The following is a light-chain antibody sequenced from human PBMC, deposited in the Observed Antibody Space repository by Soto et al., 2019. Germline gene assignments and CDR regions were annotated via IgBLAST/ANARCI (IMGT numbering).Light chain of an antibody. Sequence: EIVLTQSPATLSLSPGERATLSCRASQSVSTSLAWYQQKLGQAPRLLIYDASSRATGIPARFSGSGSGTDFTLTISSLETEDFAVYYCQQRSFWPRTFGRGTKLEIK. CDR2: DAS. V-gene: IGKV3-11*01. J-gene: IGKJ2*01. CDR3: QQRSFWPRT. CDR1: QSVSTS.